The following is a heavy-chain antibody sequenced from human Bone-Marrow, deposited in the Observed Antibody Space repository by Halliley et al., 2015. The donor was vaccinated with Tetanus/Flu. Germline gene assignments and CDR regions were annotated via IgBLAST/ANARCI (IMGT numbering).Heavy chain of an antibody. J-gene: IGHJ6*02. V-gene: IGHV3-7*01. CDR3: ARGGDDLVVVEDSTRYDANGLDD. CDR1: IFTFSSSW. Sequence: SLRLSCAASIFTFSSSWMGWVRQAPGKGLEWVANIKEDGSEKYYVDSVKGRFTISRDNGKNTLYLQMKSLSAEDTAVYFCARGGDDLVVVEDSTRYDANGLDDWGQGTTVTVAS. D-gene: IGHD6-6*01. CDR2: IKEDGSEK.